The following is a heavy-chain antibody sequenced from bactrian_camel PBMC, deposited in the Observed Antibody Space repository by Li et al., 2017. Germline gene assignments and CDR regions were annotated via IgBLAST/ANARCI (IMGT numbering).Heavy chain of an antibody. J-gene: IGHJ4*01. D-gene: IGHD5*01. Sequence: HVLLVESGGGPVQAGGSLTLSCAASGYSYSRNCMAWFRQAPGKEREGVAAIDSDGSTLLADSVKGRFTASLNAVTNILYLQMDGLRPEDTAMYYCAATIAGYGRCGGLGSEYEYWGQGTQVTVS. CDR2: IDSDGST. CDR3: AATIAGYGRCGGLGSEYEY. CDR1: GYSYSRNC. V-gene: IGHV3S53*01.